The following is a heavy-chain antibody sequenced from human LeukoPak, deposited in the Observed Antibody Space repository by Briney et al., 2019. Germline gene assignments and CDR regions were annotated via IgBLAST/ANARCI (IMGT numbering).Heavy chain of an antibody. Sequence: SETLSLTCAIYDASFSGYYWSWIRQPPGKGLEWIGEIHPSGSPSYNPSLESRTIISVDTSKNQFSLILNSVTAADTALYFCSRGGDASKAGKYWGQGALVTVSS. D-gene: IGHD3-10*01. J-gene: IGHJ4*02. CDR2: IHPSGSP. V-gene: IGHV4-34*01. CDR1: DASFSGYY. CDR3: SRGGDASKAGKY.